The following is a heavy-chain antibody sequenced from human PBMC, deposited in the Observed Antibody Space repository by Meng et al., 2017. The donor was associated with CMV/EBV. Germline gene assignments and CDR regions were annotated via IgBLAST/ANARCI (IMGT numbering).Heavy chain of an antibody. CDR2: INSDGDNS. D-gene: IGHD3-10*01. J-gene: IGHJ3*02. Sequence: RAGFGFGFKTYWMHWVRQAPGKGLEWVTRINSDGDNSIYADSVRGRFTLSRDNTKNTLYLQMNSLRAEDTAVYYCTRTREGAFDIWGQGTMVTVSS. CDR3: TRTREGAFDI. V-gene: IGHV3-74*01. CDR1: GFGFKTYW.